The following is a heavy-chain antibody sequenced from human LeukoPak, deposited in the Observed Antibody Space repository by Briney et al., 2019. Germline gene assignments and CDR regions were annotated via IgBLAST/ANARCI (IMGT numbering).Heavy chain of an antibody. CDR2: VSAYNGNT. J-gene: IGHJ5*02. Sequence: ASVKVSCKASGYTFYYYGISWVRQAPGQGLEWMGWVSAYNGNTNYAQKLQGRATMTTDTSTSTAYMELRSLRSDDTAVYYCVREENWFDPWGQGTLVTVSS. CDR3: VREENWFDP. V-gene: IGHV1-18*01. CDR1: GYTFYYYG.